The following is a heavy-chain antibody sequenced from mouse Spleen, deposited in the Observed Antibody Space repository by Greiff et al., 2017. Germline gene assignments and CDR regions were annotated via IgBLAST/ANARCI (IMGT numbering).Heavy chain of an antibody. Sequence: EVKVEESGGGLVKPGGSLKLSCAASGFTFSDYGMHWVRQAPEKGLEWVAYISSGSSTIYYADTVKGRFTISRDNAKNTLFLQMTSLRSEDTAMYYCARSGTLPLFDYWGQGTTLTVSS. CDR3: ARSGTLPLFDY. D-gene: IGHD3-1*01. V-gene: IGHV5-17*01. CDR2: ISSGSSTI. J-gene: IGHJ2*01. CDR1: GFTFSDYG.